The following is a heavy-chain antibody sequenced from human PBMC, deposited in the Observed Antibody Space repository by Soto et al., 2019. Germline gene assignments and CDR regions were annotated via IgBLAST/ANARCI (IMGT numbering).Heavy chain of an antibody. CDR1: GGSIISNYW. J-gene: IGHJ4*02. V-gene: IGHV4-38-2*01. CDR2: IYHSGTT. Sequence: KASETLSLTCAVSGGSIISNYWCAWIRQSPGEGLVWIGSIYHSGTTYYNPSLESRVIISVDTSESRFALRAEDTAVYYCAKVHPTEWELLRGYFDYWGQGTLVTVSS. D-gene: IGHD1-26*01. CDR3: AKVHPTEWELLRGYFDY.